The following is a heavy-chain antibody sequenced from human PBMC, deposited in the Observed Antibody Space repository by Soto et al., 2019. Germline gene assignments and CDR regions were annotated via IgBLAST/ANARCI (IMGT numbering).Heavy chain of an antibody. CDR1: GDSVSSNSAA. CDR2: TYYRSKWYN. J-gene: IGHJ6*02. V-gene: IGHV6-1*01. Sequence: SQTLSLTCAISGDSVSSNSAAWNWIRQSPSRGLEWLGRTYYRSKWYNDYAVSVKGRITINPDTSKNQFSLQLNSVTPEDTAVYYCARGNSSSWYIHYYYGMDVWGQGTTVTVSS. CDR3: ARGNSSSWYIHYYYGMDV. D-gene: IGHD6-13*01.